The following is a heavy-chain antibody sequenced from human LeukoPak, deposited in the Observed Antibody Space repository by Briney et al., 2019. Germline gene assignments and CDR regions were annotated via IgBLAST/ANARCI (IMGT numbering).Heavy chain of an antibody. Sequence: QAGGSLRLSCAASGFTFSSYAMHWVRQAPGKGLEWVAVISYDGSNRYYADSVKGRFTISRDNSKNTLYLQMNSPRAEDTAVYYCARGQKAVAFDYWGQGTLVTVSS. V-gene: IGHV3-30-3*01. CDR3: ARGQKAVAFDY. CDR1: GFTFSSYA. J-gene: IGHJ4*02. D-gene: IGHD6-19*01. CDR2: ISYDGSNR.